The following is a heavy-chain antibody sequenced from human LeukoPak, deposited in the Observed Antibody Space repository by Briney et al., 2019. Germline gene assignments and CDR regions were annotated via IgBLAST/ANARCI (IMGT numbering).Heavy chain of an antibody. CDR2: IYYSGST. V-gene: IGHV4-59*12. CDR3: ARMEITFGGVIQDY. D-gene: IGHD3-16*01. J-gene: IGHJ4*02. CDR1: GGSISSYY. Sequence: SETLSLTCTVSGGSISSYYWSWIRQPPGKGLEWIGYIYYSGSTNYNPSLKSRVTISVDTSKNQFSLKLSSVTAADTAVYYCARMEITFGGVIQDYWGQGTLVTVSS.